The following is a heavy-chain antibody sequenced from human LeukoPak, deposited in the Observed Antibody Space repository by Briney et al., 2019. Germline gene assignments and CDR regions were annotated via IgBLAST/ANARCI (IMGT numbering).Heavy chain of an antibody. CDR1: GYPFTGYF. CDR2: ITPNSGVT. J-gene: IGHJ6*03. Sequence: ASVKACCKAFGYPFTGYFMNWVRQAPGQGLEWRGWITPNSGVTNYAQKFQGRVTMTRDPSISTAYTKLSRLRSDDTAVYYCARAYDTRWFGELLPYYYYYYIDVWGKGTTVTVSS. CDR3: ARAYDTRWFGELLPYYYYYYIDV. V-gene: IGHV1-2*02. D-gene: IGHD3-10*01.